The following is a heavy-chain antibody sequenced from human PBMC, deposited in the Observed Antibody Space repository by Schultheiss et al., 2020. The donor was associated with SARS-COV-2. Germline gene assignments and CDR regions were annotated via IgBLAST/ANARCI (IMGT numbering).Heavy chain of an antibody. Sequence: GGSLRLSCAASGLTFSSFEMNWVRRAPGKGLEWVAVIWYDGSNKYYADSVKGRFTISRDNSKNTLYLQMNSLRAEDTAVYYCARGPLDGDYVFDYWGQGTLVTVSS. J-gene: IGHJ4*02. D-gene: IGHD4-17*01. CDR2: IWYDGSNK. V-gene: IGHV3-33*08. CDR3: ARGPLDGDYVFDY. CDR1: GLTFSSFE.